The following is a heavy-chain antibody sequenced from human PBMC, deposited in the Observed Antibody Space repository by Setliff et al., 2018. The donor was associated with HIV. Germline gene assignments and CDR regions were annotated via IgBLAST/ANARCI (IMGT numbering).Heavy chain of an antibody. J-gene: IGHJ3*02. V-gene: IGHV1-8*02. D-gene: IGHD2-15*01. CDR2: MNPNSGNT. CDR3: AIRREVVVATTRRGLDI. Sequence: ASVKVSCKASGYTFTNYDINWVRQAAGQGLEWMGWMNPNSGNTGYAQRFQGRLTMTRNTSISTAYMELNSLMSEDTAVYFCAIRREVVVATTRRGLDIWGQGTMVTVSS. CDR1: GYTFTNYD.